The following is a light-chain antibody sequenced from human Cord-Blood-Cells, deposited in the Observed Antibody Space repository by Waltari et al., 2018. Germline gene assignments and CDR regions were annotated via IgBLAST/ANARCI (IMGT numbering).Light chain of an antibody. Sequence: DIQTTQSPSSLSESVVVRVTFTCHADADISNYLNCYQQKPGKALKLPIYDASNLETAVPSMFSGSGSTTYFTFTISSLQPEDIATYYCQQYDNLPPSTFGQRTKVEIK. J-gene: IGKJ1*01. CDR2: DAS. V-gene: IGKV1-33*01. CDR3: QQYDNLPPST. CDR1: ADISNY.